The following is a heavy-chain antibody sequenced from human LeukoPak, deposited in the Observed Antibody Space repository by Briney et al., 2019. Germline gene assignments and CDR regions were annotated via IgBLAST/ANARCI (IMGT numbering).Heavy chain of an antibody. V-gene: IGHV3-30*18. CDR2: ISYDGSNK. J-gene: IGHJ6*03. D-gene: IGHD3-22*01. CDR1: GFTFSSYG. Sequence: GGSLRLSCAASGFTFSSYGMHWVRQAPGKGLEWVAVISYDGSNKYYADSVKGRFTISRDNSKNTLYLQMNSLRAEDTAVYYCAKDIVEYYYYYMDVWGKGTTVTVSS. CDR3: AKDIVEYYYYYMDV.